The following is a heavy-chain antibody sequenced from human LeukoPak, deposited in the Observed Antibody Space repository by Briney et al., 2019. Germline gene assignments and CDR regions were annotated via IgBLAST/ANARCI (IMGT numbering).Heavy chain of an antibody. CDR3: ARDGSGSYYRALVYYFDY. D-gene: IGHD1-26*01. V-gene: IGHV3-7*01. CDR1: GFTFSSYW. J-gene: IGHJ4*02. Sequence: GGSLRLSCAASGFTFSSYWMSWVRQAPGKGLEWVANIKQDGSEKYYVDSVKGRFTISRDNAKNSLYLQMNSLRAEDTAVYYRARDGSGSYYRALVYYFDYWGQGTLVTVSS. CDR2: IKQDGSEK.